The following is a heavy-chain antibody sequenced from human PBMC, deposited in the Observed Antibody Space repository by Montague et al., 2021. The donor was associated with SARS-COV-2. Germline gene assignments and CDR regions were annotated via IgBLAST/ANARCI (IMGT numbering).Heavy chain of an antibody. D-gene: IGHD3-16*01. Sequence: SETLSLTCTVSGGSITPYYWSWIRQSPGKRLECIGYTSYSGSTDYNPSLKSRVTISIDTSKNQFSLKLSSVTAADTAVYYCARWGESYDSPYYDYAMDLWGQGTTVTVSS. CDR2: TSYSGST. CDR1: GGSITPYY. V-gene: IGHV4-59*12. J-gene: IGHJ6*02. CDR3: ARWGESYDSPYYDYAMDL.